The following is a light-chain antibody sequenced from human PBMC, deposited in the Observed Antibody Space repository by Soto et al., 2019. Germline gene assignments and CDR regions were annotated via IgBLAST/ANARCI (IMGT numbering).Light chain of an antibody. Sequence: DIQMTQSPSSVSASVGDRVTITCRASQDINSWLAWYQQKPGKAPKLLIYAASSFQGGVPSRFSGSGSGTDFPLTISSRQPEDFATYFCQQADTCPLTFGGGTKVEIE. J-gene: IGKJ4*01. CDR1: QDINSW. CDR2: AAS. V-gene: IGKV1-12*01. CDR3: QQADTCPLT.